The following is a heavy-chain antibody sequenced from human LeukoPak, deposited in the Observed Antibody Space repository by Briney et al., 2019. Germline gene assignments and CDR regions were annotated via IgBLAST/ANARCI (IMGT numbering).Heavy chain of an antibody. J-gene: IGHJ6*02. V-gene: IGHV1-46*01. CDR2: INPSGGST. D-gene: IGHD3-10*01. CDR1: GYTFTSYY. Sequence: GASVKVSCKASGYTFTSYYMHWVRQAPGQGLEWMGIINPSGGSTSYAQKFQGRVTMTRDMSTSTVYMELSSLRSEDTAVYYCARSRPMVRGVNYYYGMDVWGQGTTVTVSS. CDR3: ARSRPMVRGVNYYYGMDV.